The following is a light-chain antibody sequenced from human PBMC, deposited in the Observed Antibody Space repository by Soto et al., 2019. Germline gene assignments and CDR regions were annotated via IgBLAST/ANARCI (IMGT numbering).Light chain of an antibody. V-gene: IGKV3-20*01. Sequence: SVLTQSPGTLSLSPGEGATLSCRTSQSLSSAYLAWYQQRPGQAPRLLIYAASSRATGIPDRFSGSGSGNDFNLTISRLEPEDFAVYYCQQYFCSLYTFCQGAKLEIK. CDR2: AAS. CDR1: QSLSSAY. J-gene: IGKJ2*01. CDR3: QQYFCSLYT.